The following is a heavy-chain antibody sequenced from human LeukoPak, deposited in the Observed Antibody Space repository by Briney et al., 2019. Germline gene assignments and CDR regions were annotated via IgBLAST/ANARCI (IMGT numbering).Heavy chain of an antibody. CDR2: IYYSGST. CDR3: ARVEAATTNPRFDY. V-gene: IGHV4-31*03. Sequence: SQTLSLTCTVSGGSISNVDYYWSWIRQHPGKGLEWIGYIYYSGSTYYNPSLKSRLAIFVDTSKKQFSLIVSSVTAADTAVYYCARVEAATTNPRFDYWGQGTLVTVSS. D-gene: IGHD5-24*01. CDR1: GGSISNVDYY. J-gene: IGHJ4*02.